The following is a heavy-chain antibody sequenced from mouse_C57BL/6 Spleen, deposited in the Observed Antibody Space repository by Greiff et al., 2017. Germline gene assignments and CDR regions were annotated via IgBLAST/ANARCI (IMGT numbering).Heavy chain of an antibody. CDR2: IDPSDSET. J-gene: IGHJ2*01. V-gene: IGHV1-52*01. CDR3: AREVPNYCCSSDEG. CDR1: GYTFTSYW. D-gene: IGHD1-1*01. Sequence: VKLQQPGAELVRPGSSVKLSCKASGYTFTSYWMHWVKQRPIQGLEWIGNIDPSDSETHYNQKFKDKATLTVDKSSSTAYMQLSSLTSEDSAVYYSAREVPNYCCSSDEGWGQGTTLTVAS.